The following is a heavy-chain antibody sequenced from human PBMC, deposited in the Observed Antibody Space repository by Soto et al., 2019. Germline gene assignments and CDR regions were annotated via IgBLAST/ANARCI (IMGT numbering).Heavy chain of an antibody. CDR3: ARYTSSSRDLDY. J-gene: IGHJ4*02. Sequence: SQTLSLTCAISGDSVSSNSAAWNWIRQSPSRGLEWLGRTLYRSKWYNDYAVSVKSRITINPDTSRNQFSLHLNSVTPDDTAVNYCARYTSSSRDLDYWGQGTLVTVSS. V-gene: IGHV6-1*01. CDR1: GDSVSSNSAA. CDR2: TLYRSKWYN. D-gene: IGHD6-6*01.